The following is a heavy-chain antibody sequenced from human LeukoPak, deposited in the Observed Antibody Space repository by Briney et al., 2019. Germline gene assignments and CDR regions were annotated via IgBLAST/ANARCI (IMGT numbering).Heavy chain of an antibody. CDR2: IYYSGST. CDR1: GGSLSSGDYY. J-gene: IGHJ6*03. V-gene: IGHV4-30-4*08. Sequence: SQTLSLTCTVSGGSLSSGDYYWSWIRQPPGKGLEWIGYIYYSGSTYYNPSLKSRVTISVDTSKNQFSLKLSSVTAADTAVYYCARGRNHYYYMDVWGKGTTVTVSS. D-gene: IGHD1-14*01. CDR3: ARGRNHYYYMDV.